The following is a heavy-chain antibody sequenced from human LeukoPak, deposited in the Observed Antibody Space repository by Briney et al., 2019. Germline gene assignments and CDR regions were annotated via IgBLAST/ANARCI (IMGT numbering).Heavy chain of an antibody. V-gene: IGHV3-48*03. CDR2: ISSSGSTI. Sequence: PGGSLRLSCAASSFTFSSYEMNWLRQAPGKGLEWVSYISSSGSTIYYADSVKGRFTISRDNAKNSLYLQMNSLRAEDTAVYYCATNYYGSGSPGGDVWGQGTTVTVSS. D-gene: IGHD3-10*01. CDR3: ATNYYGSGSPGGDV. CDR1: SFTFSSYE. J-gene: IGHJ6*02.